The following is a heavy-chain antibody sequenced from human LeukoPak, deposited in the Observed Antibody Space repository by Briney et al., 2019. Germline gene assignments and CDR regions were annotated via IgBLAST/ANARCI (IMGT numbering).Heavy chain of an antibody. CDR3: ARDGGATPLFDY. CDR2: INSDGSST. D-gene: IGHD1-26*01. V-gene: IGHV3-74*01. J-gene: IGHJ4*02. CDR1: GFTFSSYW. Sequence: PGGSLRLSCAAPGFTFSSYWMHWVRQAPGKGLVWVSRINSDGSSTSYADSVKGRFTISRDNAKNTLYLQMNSLRAEDTAVYYCARDGGATPLFDYWGQGTLVTVSS.